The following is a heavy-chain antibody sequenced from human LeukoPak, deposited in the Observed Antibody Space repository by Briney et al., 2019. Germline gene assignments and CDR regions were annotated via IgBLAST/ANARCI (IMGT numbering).Heavy chain of an antibody. J-gene: IGHJ3*01. Sequence: ASVKVSCKASGYTFIDYDINWVRQAPGQGLEWMGLMSPHNGHTEYAQNFQGRVTMTRDTSTGTAYMELRSLRSEDTAVCYCARRTPRCGGTCYDAFDVWGQGTMVTVSS. D-gene: IGHD2-21*01. CDR2: MSPHNGHT. V-gene: IGHV1-8*01. CDR3: ARRTPRCGGTCYDAFDV. CDR1: GYTFIDYD.